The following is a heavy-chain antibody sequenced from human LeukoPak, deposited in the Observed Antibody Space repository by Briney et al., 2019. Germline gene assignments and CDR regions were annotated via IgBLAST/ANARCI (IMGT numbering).Heavy chain of an antibody. J-gene: IGHJ6*02. D-gene: IGHD6-6*01. Sequence: PSETLSLTCTVSGGSISSSSYYWGWIRQPPGKGLEWIGSIYYSGSTYYNPSLKSRVTISVDTSKNQFSLKLSSVTAADTAVYYCALIAAPPRYYYYGMDVWGQGTTVTVSS. CDR3: ALIAAPPRYYYYGMDV. V-gene: IGHV4-39*01. CDR1: GGSISSSSYY. CDR2: IYYSGST.